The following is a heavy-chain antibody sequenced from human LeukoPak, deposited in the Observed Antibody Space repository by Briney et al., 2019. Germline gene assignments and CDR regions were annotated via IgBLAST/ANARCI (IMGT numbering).Heavy chain of an antibody. CDR3: ARSVLVTAILNY. Sequence: ASVKVSCKASGYTFTGYYMRWVRQAPGQGLEWMGRIIPIFGTANYAQKFQGRVTITTDESTSTAYMELSSLRSEDTAVYYCARSVLVTAILNYWGQGTLVTVSS. J-gene: IGHJ4*02. D-gene: IGHD2-21*02. CDR1: GYTFTGYY. CDR2: IIPIFGTA. V-gene: IGHV1-69*05.